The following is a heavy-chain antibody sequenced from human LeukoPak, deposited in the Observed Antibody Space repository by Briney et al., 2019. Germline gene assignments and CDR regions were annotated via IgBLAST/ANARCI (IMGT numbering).Heavy chain of an antibody. CDR3: AREASSSWWGFDY. J-gene: IGHJ4*02. Sequence: YPGGSLRLSCAASRFTFSSYWMSWVRQAPGKGLEWVANIKQDGSEKYYVDSVKGRFTISRDNAKNSLYLQMNSLRAEDTAVYYCAREASSSWWGFDYWGQGTLVTVSS. CDR2: IKQDGSEK. D-gene: IGHD6-13*01. CDR1: RFTFSSYW. V-gene: IGHV3-7*03.